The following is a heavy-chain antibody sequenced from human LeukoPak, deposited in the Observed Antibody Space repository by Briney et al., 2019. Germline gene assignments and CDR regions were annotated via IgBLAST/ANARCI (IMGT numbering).Heavy chain of an antibody. CDR2: ISSSSSYI. D-gene: IGHD4-17*01. J-gene: IGHJ4*02. CDR1: GFTFSSYS. CDR3: ARDRFYGDYYFDY. V-gene: IGHV3-21*01. Sequence: GGSLRLSCAASGFTFSSYSMNWVRQAPRKGLEWVSSISSSSSYIYYADSVKGRFTISRDNAKNSLYLQMNSLRAEDTAVYYCARDRFYGDYYFDYWGQGTLVTVSS.